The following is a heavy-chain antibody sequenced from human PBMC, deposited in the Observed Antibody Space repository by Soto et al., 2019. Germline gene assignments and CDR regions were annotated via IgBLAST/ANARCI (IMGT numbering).Heavy chain of an antibody. D-gene: IGHD5-12*01. J-gene: IGHJ5*02. Sequence: ASETLSLTCAVSGGSFSDYYWTWIRQTPGNGLQWIGENNHRGRTSYNPSLESRATIIVDTSRNQFSLRLTSVTAADTAVYYCAGLDNKMGRWLGFDPGGQ. V-gene: IGHV4-34*01. CDR3: AGLDNKMGRWLGFDP. CDR1: GGSFSDYY. CDR2: NNHRGRT.